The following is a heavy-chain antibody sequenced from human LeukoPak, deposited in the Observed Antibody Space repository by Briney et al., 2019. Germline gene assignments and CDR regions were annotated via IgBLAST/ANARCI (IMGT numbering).Heavy chain of an antibody. CDR2: ISSNGGST. CDR3: ARDGITMVRGVIRFDY. V-gene: IGHV3-64*01. CDR1: GFTFSSYA. Sequence: GGSLRLSCAASGFTFSSYAMHWVRQAPGKGLEYVSAISSNGGSTYYANSVEGRFTISRDNAKNSLYLQMNSLRDEDTAVYYCARDGITMVRGVIRFDYWGQGTLVTVSS. J-gene: IGHJ4*02. D-gene: IGHD3-10*01.